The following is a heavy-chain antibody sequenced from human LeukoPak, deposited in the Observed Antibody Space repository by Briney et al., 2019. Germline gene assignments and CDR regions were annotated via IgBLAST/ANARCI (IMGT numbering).Heavy chain of an antibody. D-gene: IGHD2-15*01. CDR1: GYTLTGCY. CDR2: INPNSGGT. J-gene: IGHJ4*02. Sequence: ASVKVSCKASGYTLTGCYMHWVRQAPGQGLEWMGWINPNSGGTNYAQKFQGRVTMTRDTSISTAYMELSRLRSDDTAVYYCALCSGGSCYLFDYWGQGTLVTVSS. CDR3: ALCSGGSCYLFDY. V-gene: IGHV1-2*02.